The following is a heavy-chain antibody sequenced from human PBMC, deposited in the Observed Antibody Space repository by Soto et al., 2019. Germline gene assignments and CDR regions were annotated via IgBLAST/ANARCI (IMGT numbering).Heavy chain of an antibody. Sequence: PGGSLRLSCAASGFTFSDYYMSWIRQAPGKGLEWVSYISSTTIYTNYAGSVKGRFTISRDNAENSLFLQMSSLRADDTAVYFCVRDSPIGNTYSGYDGFDHWGQGTLVTVSS. CDR2: ISSTTIYT. J-gene: IGHJ4*02. CDR1: GFTFSDYY. V-gene: IGHV3-11*05. D-gene: IGHD5-12*01. CDR3: VRDSPIGNTYSGYDGFDH.